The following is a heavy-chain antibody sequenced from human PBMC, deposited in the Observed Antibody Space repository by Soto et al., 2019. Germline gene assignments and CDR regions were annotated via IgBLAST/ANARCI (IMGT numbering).Heavy chain of an antibody. J-gene: IGHJ6*02. CDR3: TRGDLHYYYALDV. V-gene: IGHV1-46*03. Sequence: ASVKVSCKASGYAFTNYFLHWVRQAPGQGPEWMGVINPNGGSTRYAQKFQGRVTMNSDTSTNTVYMELSGVRSEDTAVYYCTRGDLHYYYALDVWGQGTTVTVSS. CDR2: INPNGGST. CDR1: GYAFTNYF.